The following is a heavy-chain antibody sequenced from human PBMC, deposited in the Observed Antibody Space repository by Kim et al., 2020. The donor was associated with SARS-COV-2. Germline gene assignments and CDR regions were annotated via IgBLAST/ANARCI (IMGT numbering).Heavy chain of an antibody. CDR2: ITNKVDNYAT. CDR1: GLSLGGSY. J-gene: IGHJ4*02. CDR3: ARENWYLDY. Sequence: GGSLRLSCAGSGLSLGGSYMHWVRQAPGKGLEWVGRITNKVDNYATTYAASVEGRFIISRDDSKNTAYLQMNSLKSEDTAFYYCARENWYLDYWGQGTLVTVSS. D-gene: IGHD1-1*01. V-gene: IGHV3-73*01.